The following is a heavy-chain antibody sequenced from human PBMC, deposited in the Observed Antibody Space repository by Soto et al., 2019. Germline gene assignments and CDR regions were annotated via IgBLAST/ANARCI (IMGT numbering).Heavy chain of an antibody. CDR1: RFTFSSFA. CDR3: ARCEGSTSRGYYGMDV. Sequence: QVQLVESGGGVVQPGRSLRLSCAASRFTFSSFAMHWVRQAPGKGLEWVAIIWYDGSNEYYADSVKGRFTISRDNSKNTLYLQMNSLRAEDTAVYYCARCEGSTSRGYYGMDVWGQGTTVTVSS. J-gene: IGHJ6*02. V-gene: IGHV3-33*01. CDR2: IWYDGSNE. D-gene: IGHD2-2*01.